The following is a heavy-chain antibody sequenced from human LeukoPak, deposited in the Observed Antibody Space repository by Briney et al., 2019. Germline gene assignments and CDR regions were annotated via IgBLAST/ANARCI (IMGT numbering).Heavy chain of an antibody. D-gene: IGHD3-22*01. V-gene: IGHV3-74*03. CDR1: GFTFSSYW. J-gene: IGHJ4*02. CDR3: ARGGYCDSSGYYYPPGDY. CDR2: INIDGSST. Sequence: GGSLRLFCAASGFTFSSYWMYWVRQAPGKGLVWVSRINIDGSSTMYADSVKGRFTISRDNAKNTLYLQMNSLRAEDTAVYYCARGGYCDSSGYYYPPGDYWGQGTLVTVSS.